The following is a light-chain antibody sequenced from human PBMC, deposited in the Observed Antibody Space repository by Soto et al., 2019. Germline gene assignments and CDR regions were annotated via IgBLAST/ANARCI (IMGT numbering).Light chain of an antibody. CDR2: EGS. J-gene: IGLJ2*01. Sequence: QSALTQPASVSGSPGQSITISCTGTSSDVGSYNLVSWYQQHPGKAPKRMIYEGSKRPSGVSNRFSGSKSGNTASLTISGLQAEDEADYYCCSYAGRLVVFGGGTKLTVL. V-gene: IGLV2-23*01. CDR1: SSDVGSYNL. CDR3: CSYAGRLVV.